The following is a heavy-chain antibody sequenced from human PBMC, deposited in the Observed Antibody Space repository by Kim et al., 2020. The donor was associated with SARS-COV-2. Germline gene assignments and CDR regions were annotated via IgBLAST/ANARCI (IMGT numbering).Heavy chain of an antibody. CDR1: GVIFRNYG. Sequence: GGSLRLSCAASGVIFRNYGMHWVRQAPGKGLEWVAVIWYDGSKKDYADSVKGRFTISRDNSKNTLYLQMNSLRAEDTAVYYCAKAPADGDYYSWGQGTLVTVSS. V-gene: IGHV3-33*06. CDR3: AKAPADGDYYS. J-gene: IGHJ4*02. D-gene: IGHD4-17*01. CDR2: IWYDGSKK.